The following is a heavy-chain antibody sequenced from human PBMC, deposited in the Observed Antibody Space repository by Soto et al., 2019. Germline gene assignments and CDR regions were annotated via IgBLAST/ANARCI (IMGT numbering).Heavy chain of an antibody. CDR2: IYYSGST. Sequence: QVQLQESGPGLVKPSQTLSLTCTVSGGSISSDGYYWSWIRQHPGKGLEWIGYIYYSGSTYYNPSLKSRVTISVDTSKNQFSLKLSSVTAADTAVYYCARGRWTLNTRDFDYWGQGTLVTVSS. CDR1: GGSISSDGYY. CDR3: ARGRWTLNTRDFDY. D-gene: IGHD2-2*02. V-gene: IGHV4-31*03. J-gene: IGHJ4*02.